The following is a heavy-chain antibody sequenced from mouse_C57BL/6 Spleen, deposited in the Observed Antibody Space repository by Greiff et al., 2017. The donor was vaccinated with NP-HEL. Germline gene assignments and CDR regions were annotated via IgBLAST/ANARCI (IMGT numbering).Heavy chain of an antibody. CDR2: IDPETGGT. V-gene: IGHV1-15*01. J-gene: IGHJ4*01. CDR1: GYTFTDYE. Sequence: QVQLKESGAELVRPGASVTLSCKASGYTFTDYEMHWVKQTPVHGLEWIGAIDPETGGTAYNQKFKGKAILTADKSSSTAYMELRSLTSEDSAVYYCTRSAESYAMDYWGQGTSVTVSS. CDR3: TRSAESYAMDY.